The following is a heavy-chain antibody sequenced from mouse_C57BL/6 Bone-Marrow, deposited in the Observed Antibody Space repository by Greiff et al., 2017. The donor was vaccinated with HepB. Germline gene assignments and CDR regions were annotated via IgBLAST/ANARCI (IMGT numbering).Heavy chain of an antibody. D-gene: IGHD2-3*01. CDR3: ARAGWLLPYFDY. Sequence: QVQLQQPGAELVKPGASVKMSCKASGYTFTSYWITWVKQRPGQGLEWIGDIYPGSGNTNYNEKFKSKATLTVDTSSSTAYMQLSSLTSEDSAVYYGARAGWLLPYFDYWGQGTTLTVSS. J-gene: IGHJ2*01. V-gene: IGHV1-55*01. CDR2: IYPGSGNT. CDR1: GYTFTSYW.